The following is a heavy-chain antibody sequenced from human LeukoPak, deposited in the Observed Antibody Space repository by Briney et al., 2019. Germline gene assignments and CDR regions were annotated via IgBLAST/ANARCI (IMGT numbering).Heavy chain of an antibody. CDR2: ISGSGGST. CDR3: AKDGVWSFDI. CDR1: GFTFSSYA. D-gene: IGHD2-8*01. J-gene: IGHJ3*02. Sequence: GGSLRLSCAPSGFTFSSYAMSWVRQAPGKGLEGVSAISGSGGSTYYADSVKSQFTISRDNSKNTLYLQMNSLGAEDTAAYYCAKDGVWSFDIWGQGTMVTVSS. V-gene: IGHV3-23*01.